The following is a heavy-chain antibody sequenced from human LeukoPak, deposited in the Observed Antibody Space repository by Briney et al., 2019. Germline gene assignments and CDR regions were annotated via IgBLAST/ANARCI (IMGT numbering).Heavy chain of an antibody. CDR2: IYHSGSV. V-gene: IGHV4-38-2*02. CDR1: GYSISSGYY. CDR3: ARVVASTSIDS. D-gene: IGHD2-15*01. Sequence: SSETLSLTCTVSGYSISSGYYWGWIRQPPGKGLEWIGSIYHSGSVFYNPSLRSRVTLSIEPSKNRFSLELTSVTAADTAIYYCARVVASTSIDSWGQGTLVTVSS. J-gene: IGHJ4*02.